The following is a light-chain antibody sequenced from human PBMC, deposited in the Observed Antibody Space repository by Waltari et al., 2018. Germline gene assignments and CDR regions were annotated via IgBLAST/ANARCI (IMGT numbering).Light chain of an antibody. CDR1: QSVFYSHNSKNY. CDR2: GAS. V-gene: IGKV4-1*01. J-gene: IGKJ4*01. CDR3: QQYYSTLVT. Sequence: DIVMTQSPDSLAVSLGERATINCKSSQSVFYSHNSKNYLAWYQQKPGQPPKLLSYGASARESGVPDRFSVSGSGTDFTLTISNLQAADVAVYYCQQYYSTLVTFGGGTKVEIK.